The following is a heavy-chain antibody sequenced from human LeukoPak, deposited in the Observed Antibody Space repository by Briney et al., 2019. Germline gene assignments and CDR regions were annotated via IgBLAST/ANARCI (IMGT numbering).Heavy chain of an antibody. J-gene: IGHJ5*01. V-gene: IGHV1-2*02. Sequence: ASVKVSCKASGYTFTGYYIHWVRQAPGQGLEWMGWINPNSGGTNYAQKFQGRVTMTRDTSISTAYMELRRLRSDDTAVYYCARGYCSSTSCYVVSYNWFDPWGQGTLVTVSS. D-gene: IGHD2-2*01. CDR3: ARGYCSSTSCYVVSYNWFDP. CDR2: INPNSGGT. CDR1: GYTFTGYY.